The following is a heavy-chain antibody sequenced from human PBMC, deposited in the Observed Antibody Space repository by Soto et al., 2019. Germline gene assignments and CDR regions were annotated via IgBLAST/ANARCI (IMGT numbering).Heavy chain of an antibody. J-gene: IGHJ4*02. Sequence: GGSLRLSCAASGFTFSNAWMNWVRQAPGKGLEWVGRIKSKTDGGTTDYAAPVKGRFTISRDDSKNTLYLQMNSLKTEDTAVYYCTTKWWLYYYDSSGYYHLPPIDYWGQGTLVTVSS. CDR1: GFTFSNAW. D-gene: IGHD3-22*01. CDR2: IKSKTDGGTT. V-gene: IGHV3-15*07. CDR3: TTKWWLYYYDSSGYYHLPPIDY.